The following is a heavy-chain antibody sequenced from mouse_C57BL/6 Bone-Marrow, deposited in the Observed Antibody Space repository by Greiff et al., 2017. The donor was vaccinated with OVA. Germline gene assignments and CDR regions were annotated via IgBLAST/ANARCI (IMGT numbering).Heavy chain of an antibody. Sequence: EVHLVESEGGLVQPGSSMKLSCTASGFTFSDYYMAWVRQVPEKGLEWVANINYDGSSTYYLDSLKSRFIISRDNAQNILYLQMSSLKSEDAATYYCARGGWDWYFDVWGTGTTVTVSS. J-gene: IGHJ1*03. CDR2: INYDGSST. V-gene: IGHV5-16*01. CDR1: GFTFSDYY. D-gene: IGHD3-3*01. CDR3: ARGGWDWYFDV.